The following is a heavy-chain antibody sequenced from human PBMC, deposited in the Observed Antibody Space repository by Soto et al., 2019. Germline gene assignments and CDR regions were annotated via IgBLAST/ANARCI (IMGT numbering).Heavy chain of an antibody. Sequence: GGSLRLSCATSGFTFSSYVMSWVRQAPGKGLEWVSGIENSGDGTYYADSVKGRFTISRDNSKNTLYLQMNSLRAEDTAVYYCATPQWARGYFDYWGQGTLVTVSS. CDR2: IENSGDGT. V-gene: IGHV3-23*01. CDR3: ATPQWARGYFDY. D-gene: IGHD1-26*01. CDR1: GFTFSSYV. J-gene: IGHJ4*02.